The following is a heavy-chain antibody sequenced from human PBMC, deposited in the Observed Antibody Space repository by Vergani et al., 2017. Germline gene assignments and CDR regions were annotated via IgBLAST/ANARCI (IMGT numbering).Heavy chain of an antibody. D-gene: IGHD2-21*01. CDR3: ARVNNDAFDI. V-gene: IGHV3-9*01. CDR1: GFTFSSYA. J-gene: IGHJ3*02. Sequence: VQLVESGGGVVQPGRSLRLSCAASGFTFSSYAMHWVRQAPGKGLEWVSGISWNSGSIGYADSVKGRFTISRDNAKNSLYLQMNSLRAEDTALYYCARVNNDAFDIWGQGTMVTVSS. CDR2: ISWNSGSI.